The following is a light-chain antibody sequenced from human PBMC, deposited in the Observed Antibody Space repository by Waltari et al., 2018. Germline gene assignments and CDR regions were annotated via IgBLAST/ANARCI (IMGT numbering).Light chain of an antibody. CDR1: QSISNW. J-gene: IGKJ2*01. V-gene: IGKV1-5*03. CDR2: KAS. CDR3: QQYNTYSS. Sequence: DIQMTQSPSSLPASVGDRVTITCRASQSISNWLAWYQQKPGKAPILMIYKASILKSGVPSRCSGSGSGTQFTLTISSLQPGDFATYYCQQYNTYSSFGQGTKLEIK.